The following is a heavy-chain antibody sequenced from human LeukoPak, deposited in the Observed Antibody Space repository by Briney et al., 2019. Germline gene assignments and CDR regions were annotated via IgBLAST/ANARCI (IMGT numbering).Heavy chain of an antibody. J-gene: IGHJ4*02. Sequence: PGGSLRLSCAASGFTFSDYGIHWVRQAPGKGLEWVAVLSPHANYEYYADSVQGRFAISRDDSKNTVYLQMNGLRDEETAVYYCARDWIDRSLDYWGLGTLVTVSS. CDR1: GFTFSDYG. V-gene: IGHV3-33*01. CDR2: LSPHANYE. D-gene: IGHD2-2*03. CDR3: ARDWIDRSLDY.